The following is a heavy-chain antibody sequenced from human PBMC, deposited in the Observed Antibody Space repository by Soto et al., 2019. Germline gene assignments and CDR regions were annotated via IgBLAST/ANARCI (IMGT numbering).Heavy chain of an antibody. CDR3: ARDSWDQLLTPTFWGWFDP. CDR1: GFTFSSYA. Sequence: QVQLVESGGGVVQPGRSLRLSCAASGFTFSSYAMHWVRQAPGKGLEWVAVISYDGSNKYYADSVKGRFTISRDNSKNTLYLQMNSLRAEDTAVYYCARDSWDQLLTPTFWGWFDPWGQGTLVTVSS. CDR2: ISYDGSNK. J-gene: IGHJ5*02. V-gene: IGHV3-30-3*01. D-gene: IGHD2-2*01.